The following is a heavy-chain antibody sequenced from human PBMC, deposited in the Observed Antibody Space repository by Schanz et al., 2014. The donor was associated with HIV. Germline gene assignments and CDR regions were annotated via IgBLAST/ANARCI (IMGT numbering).Heavy chain of an antibody. J-gene: IGHJ4*02. D-gene: IGHD3-22*01. CDR2: TYSNGET. Sequence: QVQLQESGPGLVKPSETLSLTCTVSGGSITSYYWSWIRQPPGKGLEWIGYTYSNGETNYNPSLKSRVTISLDTSKKQFSLKLTSVTAADTAVYFCARGGYDSGRPFMPFEYWGQGSLVTVSS. CDR3: ARGGYDSGRPFMPFEY. V-gene: IGHV4-59*01. CDR1: GGSITSYY.